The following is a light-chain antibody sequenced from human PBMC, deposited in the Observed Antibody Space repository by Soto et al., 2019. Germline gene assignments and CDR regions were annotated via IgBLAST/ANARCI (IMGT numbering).Light chain of an antibody. Sequence: QSALTQPPSAFGSPGQSVTISCTGTSSDVGGYNYVSWYQQHPGKAPKLMIYEVSKRPSGVPDRFSGSKSGNTASLTVSGLQAEDEADYYCSSYAGSNTCYVFGTGTKVTVL. V-gene: IGLV2-8*01. CDR2: EVS. CDR1: SSDVGGYNY. CDR3: SSYAGSNTCYV. J-gene: IGLJ1*01.